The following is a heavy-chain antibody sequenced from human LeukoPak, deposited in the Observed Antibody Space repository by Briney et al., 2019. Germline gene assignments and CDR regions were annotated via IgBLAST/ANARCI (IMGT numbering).Heavy chain of an antibody. D-gene: IGHD3-3*01. Sequence: PSETLSLTCAVSGGSISSSNWWSWVRQPPGKGLEWIGEIYHSGSTNYNPSLKSRVTISVDASKNQFSLKLSSVTAADTAVYYCARGSGYTANVDYWGQGTLVTVSS. V-gene: IGHV4-4*02. CDR2: IYHSGST. J-gene: IGHJ4*02. CDR3: ARGSGYTANVDY. CDR1: GGSISSSNW.